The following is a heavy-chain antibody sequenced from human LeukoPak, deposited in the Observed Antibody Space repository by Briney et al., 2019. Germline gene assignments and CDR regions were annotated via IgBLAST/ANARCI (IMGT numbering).Heavy chain of an antibody. J-gene: IGHJ6*02. D-gene: IGHD3-3*01. CDR3: AREVGQSYDFWSGYYVTGATYGMDV. Sequence: PGGSLRLSCAASRFTLSSFWISWVRQAPGKGLEWVANIKQDGSEKYYVDSVKGRFTISRDNAKNSLYLQMNSLRAEDTAVYYRAREVGQSYDFWSGYYVTGATYGMDVWGQGTTVTVSS. CDR1: RFTLSSFW. V-gene: IGHV3-7*05. CDR2: IKQDGSEK.